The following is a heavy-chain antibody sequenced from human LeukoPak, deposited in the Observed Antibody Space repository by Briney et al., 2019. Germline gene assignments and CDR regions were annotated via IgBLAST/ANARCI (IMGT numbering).Heavy chain of an antibody. Sequence: SETLSLTCAVYGGSFSGYYWSWIRQPPGKGLEWIGEINHSGSTNYNPPLKSRVTISVDTSKNQFSLKLSSVTAADTAVYYCARGSSDVAAVVHFDYWGQGTLVTVSS. CDR1: GGSFSGYY. CDR2: INHSGST. D-gene: IGHD6-25*01. CDR3: ARGSSDVAAVVHFDY. J-gene: IGHJ4*02. V-gene: IGHV4-34*01.